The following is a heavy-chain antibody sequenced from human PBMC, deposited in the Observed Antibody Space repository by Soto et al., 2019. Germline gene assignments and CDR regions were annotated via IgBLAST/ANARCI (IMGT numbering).Heavy chain of an antibody. V-gene: IGHV3-30-3*01. CDR3: ATDGYCSGGICYRGGY. CDR2: ISYDGSNK. Sequence: QVQLVESGGGVVQPGRSLRLSCAASGFTFSSYAMQWVRQAPGKGLEWVAVISYDGSNKYYADSVKGRFTISRDNSKNSLYLHMNSLRAEDTAVYYCATDGYCSGGICYRGGYWGQGTLVTVSS. J-gene: IGHJ4*02. CDR1: GFTFSSYA. D-gene: IGHD2-8*02.